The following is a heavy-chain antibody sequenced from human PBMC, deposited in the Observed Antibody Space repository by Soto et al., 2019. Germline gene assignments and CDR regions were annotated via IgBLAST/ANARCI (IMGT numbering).Heavy chain of an antibody. J-gene: IGHJ4*02. CDR3: ARGDCSSTSCHFDY. D-gene: IGHD2-2*01. Sequence: ASVKVSCKASGYTFTGQYITSVRQAPGQGLEWMGWINPNSGGTNYAQKFQGWVTMTRDTSIRTAYMELSRLRSGDTAVYYCARGDCSSTSCHFDYWGQGALVTVSS. CDR2: INPNSGGT. V-gene: IGHV1-2*04. CDR1: GYTFTGQY.